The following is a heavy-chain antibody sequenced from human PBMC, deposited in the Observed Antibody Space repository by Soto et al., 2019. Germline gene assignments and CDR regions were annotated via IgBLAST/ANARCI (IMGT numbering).Heavy chain of an antibody. Sequence: PGGSLRPSCAASGFTFSSYGMHWVRQAPGKGLEWVAVISYDGSNKYYADSVKGRFTISRDNSKNTLYLQMNSLRAEDTAVYYCAKEKKPAWYSSGGGRVDRTSRYYGMDVWGQGTTVTVSS. J-gene: IGHJ6*02. D-gene: IGHD6-19*01. CDR1: GFTFSSYG. V-gene: IGHV3-30*18. CDR3: AKEKKPAWYSSGGGRVDRTSRYYGMDV. CDR2: ISYDGSNK.